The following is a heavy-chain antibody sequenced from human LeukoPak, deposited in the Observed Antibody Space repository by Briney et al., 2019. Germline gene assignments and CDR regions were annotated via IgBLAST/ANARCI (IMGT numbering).Heavy chain of an antibody. CDR3: ARDLRGYCSSTSCSHAPNYYYYGMDV. CDR1: GFILSSYS. Sequence: NPGGSLRLSCAASGFILSSYSMNWVRQAPGKGLEWVSSISSSSSYINYAASEKGRFPNSRDNAKNSLYLQMNSLRADDTAVYYCARDLRGYCSSTSCSHAPNYYYYGMDVWGQGTTVTVSS. D-gene: IGHD2-2*03. CDR2: ISSSSSYI. V-gene: IGHV3-21*01. J-gene: IGHJ6*02.